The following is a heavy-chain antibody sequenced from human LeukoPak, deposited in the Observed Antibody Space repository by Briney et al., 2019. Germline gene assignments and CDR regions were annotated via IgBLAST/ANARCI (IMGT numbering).Heavy chain of an antibody. D-gene: IGHD3-10*01. V-gene: IGHV3-30*04. CDR2: ISYDGSNK. Sequence: GGSLRLSCAASGFTFSGYAIHWVRQAPGKGLEWVAGISYDGSNKYYIDSVKGRFTIFRDNSKNTLYLQMNSLRAEDTAVYYCARDDGWLIRFDYWGQGTLVTVSS. CDR3: ARDDGWLIRFDY. J-gene: IGHJ4*02. CDR1: GFTFSGYA.